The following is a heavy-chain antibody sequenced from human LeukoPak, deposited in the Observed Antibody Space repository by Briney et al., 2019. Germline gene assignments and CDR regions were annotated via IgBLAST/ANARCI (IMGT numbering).Heavy chain of an antibody. CDR3: ARAFDLLPNWLDP. CDR2: INAGNDDT. J-gene: IGHJ5*02. Sequence: ASVKVSCKASGYTFTGYYMHWVRQAPGQSLEWLGWINAGNDDTKYSQKFQGRVTFTRDTSASTVYMELSGLRSEDTAVYYCARAFDLLPNWLDPWGQGTLVTVSS. CDR1: GYTFTGYY. V-gene: IGHV1-3*01.